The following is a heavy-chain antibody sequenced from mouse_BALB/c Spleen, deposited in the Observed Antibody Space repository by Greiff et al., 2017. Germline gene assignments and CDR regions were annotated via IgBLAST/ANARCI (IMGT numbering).Heavy chain of an antibody. Sequence: QVQLQQSGAELVRPGTSVKVSCKASGYAFTNYLIEWVKQRPGQGLEWIGVINPGSGGTNYNEKFKGKATLTADKSSSTAYMQLSSLTSDDSAVYFCARGKVIKKMDYWGQGTSVTVSS. CDR2: INPGSGGT. CDR1: GYAFTNYL. V-gene: IGHV1-54*01. J-gene: IGHJ4*01. CDR3: ARGKVIKKMDY. D-gene: IGHD2-4*01.